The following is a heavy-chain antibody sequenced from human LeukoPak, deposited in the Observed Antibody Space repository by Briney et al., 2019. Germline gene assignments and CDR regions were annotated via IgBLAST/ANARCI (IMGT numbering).Heavy chain of an antibody. CDR2: IKQDGSEK. V-gene: IGHV3-7*01. J-gene: IGHJ4*02. Sequence: GGSLRLSCAASGFTFSSYWMSWVRQAPGKGLEWVANIKQDGSEKYYVDSVKGRFTISRDNVQNSLYLQMNSLRAEDTAVYYCARLFRDVTTFDYWGQGTLVTVSS. CDR3: ARLFRDVTTFDY. CDR1: GFTFSSYW. D-gene: IGHD1-1*01.